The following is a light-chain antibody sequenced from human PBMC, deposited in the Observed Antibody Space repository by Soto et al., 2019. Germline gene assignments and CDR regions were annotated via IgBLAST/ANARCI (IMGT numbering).Light chain of an antibody. CDR3: QQYNNWPRT. J-gene: IGKJ1*01. CDR2: GAS. Sequence: ETVMTQSEATLSVSPGERATLSCRASQSIHTNLAWYQQKPGQPPRRLIYGASTRVTGIPTRFSGSGSGTEFTLTISSLQSEDFAVYYCQQYNNWPRTFGQGTKVEIK. V-gene: IGKV3-15*01. CDR1: QSIHTN.